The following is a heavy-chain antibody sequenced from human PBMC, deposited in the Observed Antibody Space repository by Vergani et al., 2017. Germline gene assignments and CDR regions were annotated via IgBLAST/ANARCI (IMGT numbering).Heavy chain of an antibody. J-gene: IGHJ4*02. D-gene: IGHD3-10*01. Sequence: QVQLVESGGGVVQPGGSLRLSCAASGYTFSHYGMSWVRQAPGKGLDWVAFIRSDGSNKYYVESVKGRFAISRYNSKNTLSLQMNSLRAEDTAVYYCAKAEYGSGTYPAWALDSWGQGALVTVSS. V-gene: IGHV3-30*02. CDR2: IRSDGSNK. CDR1: GYTFSHYG. CDR3: AKAEYGSGTYPAWALDS.